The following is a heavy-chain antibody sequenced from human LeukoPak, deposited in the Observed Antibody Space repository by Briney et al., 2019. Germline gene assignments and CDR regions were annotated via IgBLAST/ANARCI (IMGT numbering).Heavy chain of an antibody. Sequence: PSETLSLTCAVSGGSISSGGYSWSWIRQPPGKGLEWIGYIYHSGSTYYNPSLKSRVTISVDRSKNQFSLKLSSVTAADTAVYYCARNYGSGSYRWFDPWGQGTLVTVSS. CDR3: ARNYGSGSYRWFDP. CDR1: GGSISSGGYS. J-gene: IGHJ5*02. CDR2: IYHSGST. V-gene: IGHV4-30-2*01. D-gene: IGHD3-10*01.